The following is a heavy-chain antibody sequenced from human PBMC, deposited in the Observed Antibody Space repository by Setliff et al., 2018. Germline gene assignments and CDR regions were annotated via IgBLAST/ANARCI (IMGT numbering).Heavy chain of an antibody. V-gene: IGHV3-21*01. CDR3: ARDEDYFDTSGYPDN. D-gene: IGHD3-22*01. J-gene: IGHJ1*01. Sequence: PGGSLRLSCAASGFTFSRYSMTWVRQAPGKGLEWVSSISKSSSYIYYADSVKGRFAVSRDNADNSLYLQMNSLRAEDTAVYYCARDEDYFDTSGYPDNWGQGTLVTFSS. CDR2: ISKSSSYI. CDR1: GFTFSRYS.